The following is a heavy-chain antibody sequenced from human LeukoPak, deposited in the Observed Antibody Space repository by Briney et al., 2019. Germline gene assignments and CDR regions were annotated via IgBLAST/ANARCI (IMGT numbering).Heavy chain of an antibody. CDR2: ISSSSSTI. Sequence: PGGSLRLSCAASGFTFSSYNMNWVRQAPGKGLEWVSYISSSSSTIYYADSVKGRFTITRDNAKNSLYLQMNSLRAEDTALYYCARNGEEWLLQTTYYYYYMDVWGKGTTVTVSS. D-gene: IGHD3-3*01. V-gene: IGHV3-48*01. J-gene: IGHJ6*03. CDR3: ARNGEEWLLQTTYYYYYMDV. CDR1: GFTFSSYN.